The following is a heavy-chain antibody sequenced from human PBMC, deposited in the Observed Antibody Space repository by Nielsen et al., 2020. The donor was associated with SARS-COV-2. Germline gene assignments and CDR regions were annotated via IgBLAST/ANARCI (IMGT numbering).Heavy chain of an antibody. CDR1: GFTFSTYG. D-gene: IGHD1-26*01. CDR2: ISSSGSTI. CDR3: ARELGGLVGDYYGMDV. V-gene: IGHV3-11*01. J-gene: IGHJ6*02. Sequence: GGSLRLSCAASGFTFSTYGMSWIRQAPGKGLEWVSYISSSGSTIYYADSVKGRFTISRDNAKNSLYLQMNSLRAEDTAVYYCARELGGLVGDYYGMDVWGQGTTVTVSS.